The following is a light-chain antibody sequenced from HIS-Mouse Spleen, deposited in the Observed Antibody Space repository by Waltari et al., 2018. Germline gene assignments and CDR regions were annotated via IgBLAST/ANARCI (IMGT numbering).Light chain of an antibody. V-gene: IGLV2-11*01. CDR2: DVS. J-gene: IGLJ1*01. Sequence: QSALTQPRSVSGSPGQSVTIPCTGTSSDVGGYNYVSWYQPHPGKAPKLMIYDVSKRPSGVPDRFSGSKSGNTASLTISGLQAEDEADYYCCSYAGSYTYVFGTGTKVTVL. CDR1: SSDVGGYNY. CDR3: CSYAGSYTYV.